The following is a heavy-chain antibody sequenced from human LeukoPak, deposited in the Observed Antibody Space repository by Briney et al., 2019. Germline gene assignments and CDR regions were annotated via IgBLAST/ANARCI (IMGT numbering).Heavy chain of an antibody. V-gene: IGHV1-2*02. Sequence: GASVKVSCKASGYTFTGYYIHWVRQAPGQGLEYMGWINPNSGGTNYAQKFQGRATMTRDTSISTAYMELSRLRSDDTAVYYCAMEDDYSVYWGQGTLVTVSS. CDR1: GYTFTGYY. CDR2: INPNSGGT. D-gene: IGHD2-15*01. CDR3: AMEDDYSVY. J-gene: IGHJ4*02.